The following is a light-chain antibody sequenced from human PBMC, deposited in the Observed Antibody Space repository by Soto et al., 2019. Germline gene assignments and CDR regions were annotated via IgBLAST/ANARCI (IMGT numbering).Light chain of an antibody. J-gene: IGKJ2*01. CDR2: GAS. Sequence: EIVLTQSPATLSLSPGERATLSCRASQSVSSYLAWYQQKPGQAPRLLIYGASNRATGVPARFSGSGSGTDCTLTISSLEPEDFAGYYCHHRGQWPRTFGQGTELEIK. CDR1: QSVSSY. CDR3: HHRGQWPRT. V-gene: IGKV3-11*01.